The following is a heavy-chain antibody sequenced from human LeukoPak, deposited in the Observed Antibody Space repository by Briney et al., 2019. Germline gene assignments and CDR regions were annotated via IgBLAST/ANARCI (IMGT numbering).Heavy chain of an antibody. Sequence: GGSLRLSCAASGFTFSSYSMNWVRQAPGKGLEWVSSISSSSSYIYYADSVKGRFTISRDNAKNSLYLQMNSLRAEDTAEYYCARDRIYCGGDCYSGWFDPWGQGTLVTVSS. V-gene: IGHV3-21*01. J-gene: IGHJ5*02. CDR1: GFTFSSYS. CDR3: ARDRIYCGGDCYSGWFDP. CDR2: ISSSSSYI. D-gene: IGHD2-21*02.